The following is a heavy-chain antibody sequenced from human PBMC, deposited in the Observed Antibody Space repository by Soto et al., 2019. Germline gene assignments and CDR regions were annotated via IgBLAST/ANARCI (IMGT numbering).Heavy chain of an antibody. CDR1: GGSFSGYY. J-gene: IGHJ4*02. CDR3: ARGPHYFQSAGQSHSDN. CDR2: ISEGGNT. V-gene: IGHV4-34*01. D-gene: IGHD3-9*01. Sequence: PSETLSLTCAVSGGSFSGYYWSWIRQPPGRGLEWIGDISEGGNTNRNPSLERRLTISVDTSKKQFSLRLTSVTAADTAVYFCARGPHYFQSAGQSHSDNRGQGTLVTVSS.